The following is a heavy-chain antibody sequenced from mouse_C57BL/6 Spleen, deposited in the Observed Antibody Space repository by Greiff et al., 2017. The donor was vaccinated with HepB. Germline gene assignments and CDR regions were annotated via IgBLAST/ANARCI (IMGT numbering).Heavy chain of an antibody. Sequence: EVKLQQSGPGMVKPSQSLSLTCTVTGYSITSGYDWHWIRHFPGNKLEWMGYISYSGSTNYNPSLKSRISITHDTSKNHFFLKLNSVTTEDTATYYCASSIYDGYPFAYWGQGTLVTVSA. V-gene: IGHV3-1*01. D-gene: IGHD2-3*01. J-gene: IGHJ3*01. CDR2: ISYSGST. CDR3: ASSIYDGYPFAY. CDR1: GYSITSGYD.